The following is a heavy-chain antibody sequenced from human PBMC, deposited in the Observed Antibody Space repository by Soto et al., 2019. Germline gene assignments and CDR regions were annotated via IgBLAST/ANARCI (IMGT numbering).Heavy chain of an antibody. CDR1: GGSIITNYW. Sequence: PSETLSLTCAVSGGSIITNYWWSWVRQPPGKGLEWIGEIHHSGSTNYNPSLESRVTISVDRSKNKFSLTLSSVTAADTAVYYCARDVGSILREVTLDRWFDLWGQGTLVTVSS. V-gene: IGHV4-4*02. CDR2: IHHSGST. J-gene: IGHJ5*02. D-gene: IGHD1-26*01. CDR3: ARDVGSILREVTLDRWFDL.